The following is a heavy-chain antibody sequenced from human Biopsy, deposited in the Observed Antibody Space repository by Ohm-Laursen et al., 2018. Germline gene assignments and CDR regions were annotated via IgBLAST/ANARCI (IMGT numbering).Heavy chain of an antibody. CDR1: GGTFSNYG. CDR2: NIPILGTG. CDR3: ATKLTGYFHH. Sequence: TVKVSCKAPGGTFSNYGVNWVRQAPGQGLEWLGGNIPILGTGNYAQKFQDRVTVAADTSTSTATMELRSLRSDGTAVYYCATKLTGYFHHWGQGTLVIVSS. V-gene: IGHV1-69*06. J-gene: IGHJ1*01. D-gene: IGHD3-9*01.